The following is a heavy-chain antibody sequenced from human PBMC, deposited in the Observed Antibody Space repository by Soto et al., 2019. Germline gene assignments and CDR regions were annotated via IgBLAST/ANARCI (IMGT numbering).Heavy chain of an antibody. D-gene: IGHD6-13*01. CDR3: ALEDMSATYSSPIDY. CDR1: GFTFSSYG. J-gene: IGHJ4*02. Sequence: GGSLRLSCAASGFTFSSYGMHWVRQAPGKGLEWVAVISYDGSNKYYADSVKGRFTISRDNSKNTLYLQMNSLRAEDTAVYYCALEDMSATYSSPIDYWGQGTLVTVSS. CDR2: ISYDGSNK. V-gene: IGHV3-30*03.